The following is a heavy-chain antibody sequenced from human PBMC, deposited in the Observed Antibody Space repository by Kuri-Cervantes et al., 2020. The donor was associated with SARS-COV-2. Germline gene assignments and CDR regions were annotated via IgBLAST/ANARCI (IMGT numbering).Heavy chain of an antibody. Sequence: GESLKISCAASGFTFSSYAMHWVRQAPGKGLEWVAVILYDGSNKYYADSVKGRFTISRDNSKNTLYLQMNSLRVEDTAVYYCARELSGTDAFDIWGQGTMVTVSS. D-gene: IGHD1-26*01. J-gene: IGHJ3*02. CDR3: ARELSGTDAFDI. V-gene: IGHV3-30-3*01. CDR1: GFTFSSYA. CDR2: ILYDGSNK.